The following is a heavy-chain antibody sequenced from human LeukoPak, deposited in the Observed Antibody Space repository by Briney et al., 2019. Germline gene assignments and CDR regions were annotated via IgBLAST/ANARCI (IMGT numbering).Heavy chain of an antibody. V-gene: IGHV3-7*01. J-gene: IGHJ4*02. CDR2: IKQDGSEK. Sequence: GGSLRLSCAASGFTFSTYWMNWVRQAPGKGLEWVANIKQDGSEKYYVDSVKGRFTISRDNAKSSLYLQMDSLRAEDTAVYYCAREVGICSGGSCYFRFDFWGQGTLVTVSS. CDR3: AREVGICSGGSCYFRFDF. CDR1: GFTFSTYW. D-gene: IGHD2-15*01.